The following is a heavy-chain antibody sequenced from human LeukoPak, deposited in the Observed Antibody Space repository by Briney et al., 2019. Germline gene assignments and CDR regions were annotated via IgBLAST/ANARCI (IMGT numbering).Heavy chain of an antibody. Sequence: GGSLRLSCAASGFTFSTYWMTWVRQSPGKGLEWVANIKQDGSEKYYVDAVKGRFTISRDNAKNSLYLQMNGLRAEDTAVYYCAKDGKRYFDWSTSSFDYWGQGTLVTVSS. V-gene: IGHV3-7*03. D-gene: IGHD3-9*01. J-gene: IGHJ4*02. CDR3: AKDGKRYFDWSTSSFDY. CDR2: IKQDGSEK. CDR1: GFTFSTYW.